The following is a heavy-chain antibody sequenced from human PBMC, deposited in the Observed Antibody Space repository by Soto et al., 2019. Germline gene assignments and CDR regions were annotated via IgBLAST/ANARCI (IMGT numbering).Heavy chain of an antibody. V-gene: IGHV1-18*01. CDR1: GYVFSGFG. Sequence: ASVKVSCKASGYVFSGFGINWVRQVPGQGLQWMGWVSPYNGNKNYAQKFQGRVTMTTDTSTSTAYMELRSLRSDDTAVFYCARDSDGSGRYYTGYWGQGSLVTVSS. CDR2: VSPYNGNK. J-gene: IGHJ4*02. D-gene: IGHD3-10*01. CDR3: ARDSDGSGRYYTGY.